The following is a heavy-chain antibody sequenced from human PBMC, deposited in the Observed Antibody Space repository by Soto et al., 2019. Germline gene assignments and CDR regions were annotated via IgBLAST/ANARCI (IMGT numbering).Heavy chain of an antibody. V-gene: IGHV3-30-3*02. CDR3: AKKPLRFLEWLHYYFDY. J-gene: IGHJ4*02. CDR2: ISHDGTNE. D-gene: IGHD3-3*01. Sequence: GGSLRLSCSASGFTFNIYTMHWVRQAPGKGLEWVAVISHDGTNEYYANTVKGRFTISRDNSKNTLYLKMNSLRAEDTVVYYCAKKPLRFLEWLHYYFDYWGQGTLVTVSS. CDR1: GFTFNIYT.